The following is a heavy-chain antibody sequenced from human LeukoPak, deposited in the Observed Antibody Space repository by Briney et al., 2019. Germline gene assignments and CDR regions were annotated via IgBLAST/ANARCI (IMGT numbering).Heavy chain of an antibody. CDR1: GFTFSSYG. V-gene: IGHV3-30*02. CDR3: AKDMVVAADY. Sequence: GGSLRLPCAASGFTFSSYGMHWVRQAPGKGLEWVAFIRYDGSNKYYADSVKGRFTISRDNSKNTLYLQMNSLRAEDTAVYYCAKDMVVAADYWGQGTLVTVSS. D-gene: IGHD2-15*01. J-gene: IGHJ4*02. CDR2: IRYDGSNK.